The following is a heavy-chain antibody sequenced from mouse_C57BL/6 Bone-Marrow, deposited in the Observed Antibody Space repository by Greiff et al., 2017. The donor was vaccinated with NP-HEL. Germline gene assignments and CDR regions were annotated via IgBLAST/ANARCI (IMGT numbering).Heavy chain of an antibody. CDR3: ARENDGYYLFYWYFDV. CDR2: INPSSGYT. J-gene: IGHJ1*03. D-gene: IGHD2-3*01. CDR1: GYTFTSYW. Sequence: QVQLKESGAELAKPGASVKLSCKASGYTFTSYWMHWVKQRPGQGLEWIGYINPSSGYTEYNQKFKDKATLTADKSSSTAYMQLSSLTYEDSAVYYCARENDGYYLFYWYFDVWGTGTTVTVSS. V-gene: IGHV1-7*01.